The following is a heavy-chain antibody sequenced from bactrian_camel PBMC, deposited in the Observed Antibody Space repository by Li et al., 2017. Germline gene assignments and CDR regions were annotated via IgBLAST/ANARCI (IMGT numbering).Heavy chain of an antibody. J-gene: IGHJ4*01. V-gene: IGHV3S55*01. CDR2: ISRDGST. CDR1: GFTSGHSD. D-gene: IGHD3*01. CDR3: VTALQSGGYGQYEYHV. Sequence: VQLVESGGGSVQAGETLRLSCTASGFTSGHSDMGWYRQAPGNECEAVARISRDGSTHYADSVKGRFTISRDNAKNTLYLQLNSLKPEDTAGYFCVTALQSGGYGQYEYHVWGRGTQVTVS.